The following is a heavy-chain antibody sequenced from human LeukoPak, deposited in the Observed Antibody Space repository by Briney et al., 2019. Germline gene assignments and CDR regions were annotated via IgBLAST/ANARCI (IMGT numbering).Heavy chain of an antibody. D-gene: IGHD3-16*01. CDR3: ASRRFGGNWFDP. CDR2: INHSSVNT. V-gene: IGHV1-8*01. J-gene: IGHJ5*02. CDR1: GYTFTIYD. Sequence: AALKDSYKASGYTFTIYDIKWVRHAPRERREWMGWINHSSVNTGYEQEFQGRVTMTRNTSISTAYMELSSLRSEDTAVYYCASRRFGGNWFDPWGQGTLVTVSS.